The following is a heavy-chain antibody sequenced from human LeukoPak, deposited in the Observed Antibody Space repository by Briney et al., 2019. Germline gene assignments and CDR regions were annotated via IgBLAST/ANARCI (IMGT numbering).Heavy chain of an antibody. D-gene: IGHD2-2*01. J-gene: IGHJ4*02. CDR2: ISYDGSNK. CDR3: AKLRVEPAAAFDY. CDR1: GFTFSSYD. V-gene: IGHV3-30*18. Sequence: GRSLRLSCAASGFTFSSYDMHWVRQAPGKGLEWVAVISYDGSNKYYADSVKGRFTISRDNSKNTLYLQMNSLRAEDTAVYYCAKLRVEPAAAFDYWGQGTLVTVSS.